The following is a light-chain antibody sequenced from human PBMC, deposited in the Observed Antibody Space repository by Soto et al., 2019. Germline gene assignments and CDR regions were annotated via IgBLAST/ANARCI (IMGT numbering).Light chain of an antibody. CDR3: QQYGASPRT. CDR2: GAS. CDR1: QSIGSNY. V-gene: IGKV3-20*01. Sequence: IVLTQSPGTLSLSPGERATLSCRASQSIGSNYLAWYQQKPGQAPRLLIYGASSRAPGIPDRFSGSGSGTDFTLTISRLEPEDFAVYYCQQYGASPRTFGQGTKVDIK. J-gene: IGKJ1*01.